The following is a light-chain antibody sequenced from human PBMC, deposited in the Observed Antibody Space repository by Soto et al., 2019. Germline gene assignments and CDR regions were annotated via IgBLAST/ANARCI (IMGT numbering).Light chain of an antibody. Sequence: QSVLTQPASVSGSPGQSITISCTGTSSDVGGYNYVSWYQQHPGKAPKLMIYDVSNRPSGVSNRFSGSKSGNTASLTISGXQAEXEADYYCSSYTSSSTVVFGGGTKLTVL. CDR1: SSDVGGYNY. V-gene: IGLV2-14*01. J-gene: IGLJ2*01. CDR3: SSYTSSSTVV. CDR2: DVS.